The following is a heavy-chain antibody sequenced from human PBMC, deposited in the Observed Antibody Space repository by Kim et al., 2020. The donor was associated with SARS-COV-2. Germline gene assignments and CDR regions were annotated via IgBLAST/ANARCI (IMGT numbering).Heavy chain of an antibody. Sequence: SETLSLTCAVYGGSFSGYYWSWIRQPPGKGLEWIGEINHSGSTNYNPSLKSRVTISVDTSKNQFSLKLSSVTAADTAVYYCARVSIGRYFDWLDYWGQGTLVTVSS. CDR1: GGSFSGYY. J-gene: IGHJ4*02. CDR3: ARVSIGRYFDWLDY. CDR2: INHSGST. D-gene: IGHD3-9*01. V-gene: IGHV4-34*01.